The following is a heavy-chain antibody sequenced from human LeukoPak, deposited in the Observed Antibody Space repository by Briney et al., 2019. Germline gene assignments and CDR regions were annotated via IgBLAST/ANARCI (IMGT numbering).Heavy chain of an antibody. J-gene: IGHJ6*03. CDR3: ARTIIEPRRSYSMDV. CDR2: MYYSGST. D-gene: IGHD6-6*01. Sequence: SETLSLTCTVSGGSISSYYWSWIRQPPGKGLGWIGYMYYSGSTSYNPSLRSRVTMSVDTSKNQFSLKLTSVTAADTAIYYCARTIIEPRRSYSMDVWGKGTTVTVSS. V-gene: IGHV4-59*01. CDR1: GGSISSYY.